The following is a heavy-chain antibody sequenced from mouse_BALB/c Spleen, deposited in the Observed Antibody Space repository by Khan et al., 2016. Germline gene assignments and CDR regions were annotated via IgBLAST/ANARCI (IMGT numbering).Heavy chain of an antibody. J-gene: IGHJ2*01. Sequence: EVELVESGGGLVQPGGSLKLSCAASGFTFSIYGMSWVRQTPDKRLELVATINSNGGSTSYPESVKGRFTISRDNAKNTLYLQMNSLNSEDTGMSYYCRQRYDFGDYWGQGTILTVAS. CDR3: CRQRYDFGDY. D-gene: IGHD1-1*01. CDR1: GFTFSIYG. CDR2: INSNGGST. V-gene: IGHV5-6-3*01.